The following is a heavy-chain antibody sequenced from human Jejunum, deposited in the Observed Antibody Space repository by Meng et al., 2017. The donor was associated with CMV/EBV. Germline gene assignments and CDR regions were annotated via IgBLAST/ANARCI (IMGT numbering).Heavy chain of an antibody. CDR3: ARVVMAEQQLDY. CDR2: MNPNSGGT. Sequence: KASGYTFTGSFSHWVRQAPGQGLEWMGWMNPNSGGTRYAQKFQGKVTMTRDTSINMAYMELSGLTSADTAVYYCARVVMAEQQLDYWGQGTLVTVSS. CDR1: GYTFTGSF. D-gene: IGHD1/OR15-1a*01. J-gene: IGHJ4*02. V-gene: IGHV1-2*02.